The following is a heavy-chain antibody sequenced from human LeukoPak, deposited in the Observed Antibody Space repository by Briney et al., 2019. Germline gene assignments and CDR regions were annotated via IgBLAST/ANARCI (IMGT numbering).Heavy chain of an antibody. CDR1: GGSFSSNI. CDR3: ARGMAGRLNWFDP. J-gene: IGHJ5*02. V-gene: IGHV1-69*05. D-gene: IGHD2-8*01. Sequence: AVKVSCKPSGGSFSSNIIGWVRQAPGQGLEWMGGIIPIFGTAKYAQKFQGRVTITTDESTSTAYMELSSLRSEETAVYYCARGMAGRLNWFDPWGQGTLVTVSS. CDR2: IIPIFGTA.